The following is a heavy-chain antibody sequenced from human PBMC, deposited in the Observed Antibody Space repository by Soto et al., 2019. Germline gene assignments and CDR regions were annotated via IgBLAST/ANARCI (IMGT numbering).Heavy chain of an antibody. V-gene: IGHV3-30*18. Sequence: QVQLVESGGGVVQPGRSLRLSCAASGFTFSSCGMHWVRQAPGKGLEWVAVISYDGSNKYYADSVKGRFTISRDNSKNTLYLQMNSLRAEDTAVYYCAKVDASSSGWYRSHYFDYWGQGTLVTVSS. CDR2: ISYDGSNK. D-gene: IGHD6-19*01. CDR3: AKVDASSSGWYRSHYFDY. J-gene: IGHJ4*02. CDR1: GFTFSSCG.